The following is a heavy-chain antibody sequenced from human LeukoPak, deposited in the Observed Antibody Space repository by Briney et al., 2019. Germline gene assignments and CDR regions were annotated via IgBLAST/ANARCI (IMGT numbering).Heavy chain of an antibody. D-gene: IGHD3-10*01. V-gene: IGHV3-23*01. CDR2: ISGSGGST. Sequence: PGGSLRLSCAASGFTFSTYWMSWVRQAPGKGLEWVSAISGSGGSTYYADSVKGRFTISRDNSKNTLYLQMNSLRAEDTAVYYCAKEPRYGSGSYLDFQHWGQGTLVTVSS. CDR3: AKEPRYGSGSYLDFQH. J-gene: IGHJ1*01. CDR1: GFTFSTYW.